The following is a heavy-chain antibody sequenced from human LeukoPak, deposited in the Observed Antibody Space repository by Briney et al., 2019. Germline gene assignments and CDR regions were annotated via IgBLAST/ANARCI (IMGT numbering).Heavy chain of an antibody. CDR2: IKQDGSEK. CDR1: GFTFSSYS. CDR3: ARGQYYYDSSGYSDY. J-gene: IGHJ4*02. Sequence: GGSLRLSCAASGFTFSSYSMNWVRQAPGKGLEWVANIKQDGSEKYYVDSVKGRLTISRDNAKNSLYLQMNSLRAEDTAVYYCARGQYYYDSSGYSDYWGQGTLVTVSS. D-gene: IGHD3-22*01. V-gene: IGHV3-7*01.